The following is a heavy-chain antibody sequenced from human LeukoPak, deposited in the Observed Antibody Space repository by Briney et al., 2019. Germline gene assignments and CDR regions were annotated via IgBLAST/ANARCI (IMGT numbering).Heavy chain of an antibody. CDR3: ARDLWAAGGTNY. CDR2: IYYSAST. Sequence: SETLSLTCTVSGSSISSYYWSWSRQPPGRGLEWIGYIYYSASTNYNPSLKSRVTISVDTSKSQFSLKLYSVTAADTAVYYYARDLWAAGGTNYWGQGILVTVSS. J-gene: IGHJ4*02. D-gene: IGHD6-13*01. V-gene: IGHV4-59*01. CDR1: GSSISSYY.